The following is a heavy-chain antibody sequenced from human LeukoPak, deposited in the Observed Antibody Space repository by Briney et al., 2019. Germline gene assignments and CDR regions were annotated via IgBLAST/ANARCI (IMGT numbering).Heavy chain of an antibody. Sequence: SETLSLTCTVSGGSISSYYWSWIRQPPGKGLEWIGYIYYSGSTNYNPSLKSRVTISVDTSKNQFSLKLSSVTAADTAVYYCASYDYVWGSYRHDYWGQGTLVTVSS. J-gene: IGHJ4*02. V-gene: IGHV4-59*01. D-gene: IGHD3-16*02. CDR3: ASYDYVWGSYRHDY. CDR1: GGSISSYY. CDR2: IYYSGST.